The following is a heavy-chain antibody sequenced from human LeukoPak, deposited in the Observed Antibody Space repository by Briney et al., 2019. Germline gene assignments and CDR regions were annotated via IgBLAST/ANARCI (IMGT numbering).Heavy chain of an antibody. J-gene: IGHJ4*02. Sequence: ASVTVSCTASGYTFTTYYIHWVRQAPGQGLEWMGVINPGVGSTTYAQKFQGRVTLTRDTSTSTVYMQLSSLRSEDAAVYYCARGYSSSWHFDYWGQGTLVTVSS. D-gene: IGHD6-13*01. CDR3: ARGYSSSWHFDY. CDR1: GYTFTTYY. V-gene: IGHV1-46*01. CDR2: INPGVGST.